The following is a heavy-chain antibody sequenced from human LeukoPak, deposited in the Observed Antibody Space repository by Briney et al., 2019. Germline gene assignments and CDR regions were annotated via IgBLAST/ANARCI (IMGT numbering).Heavy chain of an antibody. V-gene: IGHV4-39*01. J-gene: IGHJ4*02. CDR3: ARQPRYAPEFDY. D-gene: IGHD3-9*01. CDR2: IYYSGST. CDR1: GGSISSSSYY. Sequence: PSETLSLTCTVSGGSISSSSYYWGWIRQPPGKGLEWIGSIYYSGSTYYNPSLKSRVTISVDTSKNQFSLKLSSVTAADTAVCYCARQPRYAPEFDYWGQGTLVTVSS.